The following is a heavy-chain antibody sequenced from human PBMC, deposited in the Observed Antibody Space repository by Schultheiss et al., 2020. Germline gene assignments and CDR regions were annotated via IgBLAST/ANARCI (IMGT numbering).Heavy chain of an antibody. D-gene: IGHD6-19*01. J-gene: IGHJ4*02. CDR3: TSLRSNVKVEAGRSDY. CDR1: GFTFSSYG. Sequence: SLRLSCAASGFTFSSYGMHWVRQAPGKGLEWVAVISYDGSNKYYADSVKGRFTISRDNSKNTLYLQMNSLKTEDTAVYYCTSLRSNVKVEAGRSDYWGQGTLVTVSS. CDR2: ISYDGSNK. V-gene: IGHV3-30*03.